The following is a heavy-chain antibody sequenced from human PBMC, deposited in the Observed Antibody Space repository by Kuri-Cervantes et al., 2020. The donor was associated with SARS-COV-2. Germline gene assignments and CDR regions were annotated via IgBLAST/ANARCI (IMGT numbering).Heavy chain of an antibody. D-gene: IGHD2-2*01. CDR3: ARLAVVVVPAAMRAYAFDI. V-gene: IGHV4-30-4*08. CDR2: IYYSGST. Sequence: SETLSLTCTVSGGSISSGDYYWSWIRQPPGKGLEWIGYIYYSGSTYYNPPLKSRVTISVDTSKNQFSLKLSSVTAADTAVYYCARLAVVVVPAAMRAYAFDIWGQGTMVTVSS. CDR1: GGSISSGDYY. J-gene: IGHJ3*02.